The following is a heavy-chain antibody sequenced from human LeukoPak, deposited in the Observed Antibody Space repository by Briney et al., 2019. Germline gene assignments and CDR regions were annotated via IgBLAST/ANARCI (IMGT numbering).Heavy chain of an antibody. J-gene: IGHJ5*02. CDR2: ISGSGGST. CDR1: GFTFSSYA. V-gene: IGHV3-23*01. Sequence: GGSLRLSCAASGFTFSSYAMSWVRQAPGKGLEWVSAISGSGGSTYYADSVKGRFTISRDNAKNSLYLQMNSLRAEDTAVYYCARDQPPYYYDSSGYRWFDPWGQGTLVTVSS. CDR3: ARDQPPYYYDSSGYRWFDP. D-gene: IGHD3-22*01.